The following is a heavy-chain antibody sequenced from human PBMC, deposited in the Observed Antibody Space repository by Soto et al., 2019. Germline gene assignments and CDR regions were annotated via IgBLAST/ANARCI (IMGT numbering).Heavy chain of an antibody. CDR1: GFTFSDLS. D-gene: IGHD6-13*01. J-gene: IGHJ4*02. Sequence: ASVKVSCKVSGFTFSDLSIHWVRQSPGKGLEWMGGIDPEDGKTIYAPKFQGRITMTEDSSSDTAYLEVNKLMSNDTAFYYCTTGGSAGRRGFCGQGTRGTVS. CDR3: TTGGSAGRRGF. V-gene: IGHV1-24*01. CDR2: IDPEDGKT.